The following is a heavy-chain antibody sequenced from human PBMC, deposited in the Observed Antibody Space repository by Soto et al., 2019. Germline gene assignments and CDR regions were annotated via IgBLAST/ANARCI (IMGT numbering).Heavy chain of an antibody. CDR3: ARGDLIAAAAFYY. CDR2: IYYSGST. D-gene: IGHD6-13*01. CDR1: GGSISSYY. Sequence: PSETLSLTCTVSGGSISSYYWSWIRQPPGKGLEWIGYIYYSGSTNYNPSLKSRVTISVDTSKNQFSLKLSSVTAADTAVYYCARGDLIAAAAFYYWGQGTLVTAPQ. V-gene: IGHV4-59*01. J-gene: IGHJ4*02.